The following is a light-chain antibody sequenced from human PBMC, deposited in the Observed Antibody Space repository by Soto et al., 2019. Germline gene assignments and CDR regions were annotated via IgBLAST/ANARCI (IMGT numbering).Light chain of an antibody. CDR1: QNINIY. CDR3: QHSYTAPPFT. Sequence: DIQMTQSPSSLSASVGDSVTITCRASQNINIYLNWYQQKPGKAPNLLIYGASTLHSGVPSRFRGSASGTDFSLIINSLQPEDFATYVCQHSYTAPPFTFGQGTRLEI. J-gene: IGKJ2*01. CDR2: GAS. V-gene: IGKV1-39*01.